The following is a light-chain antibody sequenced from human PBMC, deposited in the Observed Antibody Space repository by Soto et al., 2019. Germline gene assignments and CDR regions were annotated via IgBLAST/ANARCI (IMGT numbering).Light chain of an antibody. CDR1: SSDVGFYNY. V-gene: IGLV2-14*03. Sequence: QSVLAQPASVSGSPGQSITISCTGTSSDVGFYNYVSWYQQYPGNAPKLIIFDVSNRPSGVSGRFSGSKSGNTASLTISGLLPEDGADYYCSSYTTRSTYVFGSGTKVTVL. CDR3: SSYTTRSTYV. CDR2: DVS. J-gene: IGLJ1*01.